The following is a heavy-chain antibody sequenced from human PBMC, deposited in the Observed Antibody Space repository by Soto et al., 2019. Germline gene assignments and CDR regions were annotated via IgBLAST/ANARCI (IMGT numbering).Heavy chain of an antibody. J-gene: IGHJ5*02. CDR2: INPNSGGT. CDR1: GYTFTGYY. CDR3: ARALEIRKYYDIFGQCWFAP. Sequence: QVQLVQSGAEVKKPGASVKVSCKASGYTFTGYYMHWVRQAPGQGLEWMGWINPNSGGTNYAQKFTGRVTRTRDTSVSTAYMELRRRRSDDTAVYYCARALEIRKYYDIFGQCWFAPWGQGTLVTVSS. D-gene: IGHD3-9*01. V-gene: IGHV1-2*02.